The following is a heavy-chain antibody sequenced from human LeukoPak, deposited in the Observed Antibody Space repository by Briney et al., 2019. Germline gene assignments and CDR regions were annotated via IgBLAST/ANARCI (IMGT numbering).Heavy chain of an antibody. D-gene: IGHD3-10*01. CDR2: ISTSSSYK. CDR1: GFTFSSYA. CDR3: ARAVIISRLWYYFDY. J-gene: IGHJ4*02. V-gene: IGHV3-21*01. Sequence: GGSLRLSCAASGFTFSSYAMSWVRQAPGKGLEWVSSISTSSSYKYYADSVKGRFTISGDNAKNSLYLQMNSLRAEDTAVYYCARAVIISRLWYYFDYWGQGTLVTVSS.